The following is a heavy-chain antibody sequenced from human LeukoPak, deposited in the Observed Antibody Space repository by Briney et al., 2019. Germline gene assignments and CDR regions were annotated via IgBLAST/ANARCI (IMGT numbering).Heavy chain of an antibody. Sequence: SGPTLVRPTQTLTLTCTFSGFSLSTSGVGVGWIGQPPGKALEWLALIFWNDGKRYSPSLKSGLTITKDTTKNQVVLTMTNMDPVDTGTYFCAYRRGSSSTGGYFQHWGQGTLVTVSS. V-gene: IGHV2-5*01. D-gene: IGHD6-6*01. J-gene: IGHJ1*01. CDR1: GFSLSTSGVG. CDR3: AYRRGSSSTGGYFQH. CDR2: IFWNDGK.